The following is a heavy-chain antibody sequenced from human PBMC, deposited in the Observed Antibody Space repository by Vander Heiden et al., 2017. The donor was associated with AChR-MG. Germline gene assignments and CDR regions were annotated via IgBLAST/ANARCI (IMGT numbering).Heavy chain of an antibody. CDR3: ARDWDGTVGRLALACVGRWPCPYNWFDP. V-gene: IGHV1-69*01. Sequence: QVQLVQSGAEVKKPGSSVKVSCKAPGGTFRSYAISWVRQAPGKGLEGMGGIIPIFGTANCAQKFQCRVTITADESTSTSYMGLSSLRSEDTAVYYCARDWDGTVGRLALACVGRWPCPYNWFDPWGEGPLVALSS. D-gene: IGHD3-16*01. J-gene: IGHJ5*02. CDR1: GGTFRSYA. CDR2: IIPIFGTA.